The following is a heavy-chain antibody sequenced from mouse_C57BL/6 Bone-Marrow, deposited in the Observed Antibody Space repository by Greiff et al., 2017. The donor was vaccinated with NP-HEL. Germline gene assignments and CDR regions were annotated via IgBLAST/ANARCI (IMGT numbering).Heavy chain of an antibody. D-gene: IGHD3-2*02. Sequence: VQLQESGPELVKPGASVKISCKASGYTFTDYYINWVKQRPGQGLEWIGWIFPGSGSTYYNEKFKGKATLTVDKSSSTAYMLLSSLTSEDSAVYFCARSKAQLRLRMFAYWGQGTLVTVSA. V-gene: IGHV1-75*01. CDR3: ARSKAQLRLRMFAY. CDR1: GYTFTDYY. J-gene: IGHJ3*01. CDR2: IFPGSGST.